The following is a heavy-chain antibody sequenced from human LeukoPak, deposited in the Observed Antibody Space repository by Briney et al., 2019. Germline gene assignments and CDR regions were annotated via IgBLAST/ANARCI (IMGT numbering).Heavy chain of an antibody. V-gene: IGHV4-59*08. J-gene: IGHJ4*02. CDR1: GGSISSYY. D-gene: IGHD2-15*01. CDR3: ARSYCSGGSCWVYFDY. CDR2: IYYSGST. Sequence: SETLSLTCSVSGGSISSYYWSWIRQPPGKGLEWIGNIYYSGSTNYNPSLKSRVTISVDTSKNQFSLKLSSVTAADTAIYYCARSYCSGGSCWVYFDYWGQGTLVTVSS.